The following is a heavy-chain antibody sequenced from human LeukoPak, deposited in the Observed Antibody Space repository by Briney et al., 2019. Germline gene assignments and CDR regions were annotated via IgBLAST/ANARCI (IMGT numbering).Heavy chain of an antibody. CDR1: GFTVNNAW. Sequence: GGSLRLSCAAFGFTVNNAWMSWVRQAPGKGLEWVAVISYDGSNKYYADSVKGRFTISRDNSKNTLYLQMNSLRAEDTAVYYCAKARGAVAGYFDYWGQGTKVTVSS. CDR2: ISYDGSNK. J-gene: IGHJ4*02. CDR3: AKARGAVAGYFDY. D-gene: IGHD6-19*01. V-gene: IGHV3-30*18.